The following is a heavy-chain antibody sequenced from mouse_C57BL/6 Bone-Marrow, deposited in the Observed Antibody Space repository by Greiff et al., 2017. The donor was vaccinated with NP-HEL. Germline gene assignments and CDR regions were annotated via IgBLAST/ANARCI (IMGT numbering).Heavy chain of an antibody. CDR1: GYAFSSSW. J-gene: IGHJ2*01. V-gene: IGHV1-82*01. CDR3: ATNLGYYYGSSPYYFDY. CDR2: IYPGDGDN. Sequence: QVQLQQSGPELVKPGASVKISCKASGYAFSSSWMNWVKQRPGKGLEWIGRIYPGDGDNNYNGKFKGKATLTADKSSSTAYMHLSSLTSEHSAVYFCATNLGYYYGSSPYYFDYWGQGTTLTVSS. D-gene: IGHD1-1*01.